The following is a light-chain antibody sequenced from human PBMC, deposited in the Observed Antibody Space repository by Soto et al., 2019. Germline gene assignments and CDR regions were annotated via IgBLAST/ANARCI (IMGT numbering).Light chain of an antibody. J-gene: IGKJ3*01. CDR1: QSVSSSY. V-gene: IGKV3-20*01. CDR2: GAS. CDR3: QQYGSSPRIT. Sequence: EIVLTQSPGTLSLSPGERATLSCRASQSVSSSYLAWYQQKPGQAPRLLIYGASIRATGIPDRFSGSGSGTAFTLTISTLEPEDFAVYYCQQYGSSPRITFGPGTKVDIK.